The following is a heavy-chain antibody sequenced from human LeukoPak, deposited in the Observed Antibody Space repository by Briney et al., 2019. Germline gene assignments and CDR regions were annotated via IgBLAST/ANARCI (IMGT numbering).Heavy chain of an antibody. V-gene: IGHV3-23*01. CDR3: ANTRAKYYYDSSGYY. CDR2: ISGSGGST. CDR1: GFTFSSYA. J-gene: IGHJ4*02. D-gene: IGHD3-22*01. Sequence: GGSLRLSCAASGFTFSSYAMSWVRQAPGKGLEWVPAISGSGGSTYYADSVKGRFTISRDNSKNTLYLQMNSLRAEDTAVYYCANTRAKYYYDSSGYYWGQGTLVTVSS.